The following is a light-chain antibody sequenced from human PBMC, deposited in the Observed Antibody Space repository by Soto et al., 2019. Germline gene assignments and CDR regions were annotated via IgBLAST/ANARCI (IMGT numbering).Light chain of an antibody. J-gene: IGLJ3*02. V-gene: IGLV2-8*01. CDR2: EVS. Sequence: QSALTQPPSASGSPGQSVTISCTGTSSDVGGYKYVSWYQQHPGKAPKLLIYEVSKRPSGVPDRFSGSKSGNTASLTVSGLQAADEADDDCSSYAGSYNWVFGGGTQLTVL. CDR3: SSYAGSYNWV. CDR1: SSDVGGYKY.